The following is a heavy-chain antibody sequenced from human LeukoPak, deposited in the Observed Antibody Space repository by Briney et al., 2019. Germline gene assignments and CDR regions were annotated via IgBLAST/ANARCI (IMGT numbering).Heavy chain of an antibody. Sequence: PGGSLRLSCAASGFTFSGYWMSWARQAPGKGLEWVANINQDGSERFYVDSVKGRFTISRDNAKNSLYLQMNSLRAEDTAVYYCARAGFRYSSSSDVWGQGTTVTVSS. CDR3: ARAGFRYSSSSDV. CDR2: INQDGSER. D-gene: IGHD6-13*01. V-gene: IGHV3-7*01. J-gene: IGHJ6*02. CDR1: GFTFSGYW.